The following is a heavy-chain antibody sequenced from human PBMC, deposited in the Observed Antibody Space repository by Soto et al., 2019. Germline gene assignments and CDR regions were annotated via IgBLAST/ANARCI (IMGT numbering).Heavy chain of an antibody. V-gene: IGHV3-48*01. Sequence: EVQLVESGGGLVQPGGSLRLSCAASGFTFSSYSMNWVRQAPGQGLEWVSYITSDSSTRHYADSVKGRFTISRDNAQNSLYLKMNRLGAEDMAVYYCARELRSVIRFDPWGQGTLVTVSS. CDR2: ITSDSSTR. CDR3: ARELRSVIRFDP. J-gene: IGHJ5*02. D-gene: IGHD2-21*01. CDR1: GFTFSSYS.